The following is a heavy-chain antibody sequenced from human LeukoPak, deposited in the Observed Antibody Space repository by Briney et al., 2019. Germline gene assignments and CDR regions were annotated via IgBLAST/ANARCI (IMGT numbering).Heavy chain of an antibody. Sequence: TGGSLRLSCATSGFTLRNYWMSWVRQAPGKGLQWVANIKQDGSQKYYVDSVKGRFTISRDNAKNSLFLQMDSLRVEDTAVYYCAKVIAARPAWGQGILVTVSS. CDR1: GFTLRNYW. D-gene: IGHD6-6*01. CDR2: IKQDGSQK. V-gene: IGHV3-7*05. J-gene: IGHJ5*02. CDR3: AKVIAARPA.